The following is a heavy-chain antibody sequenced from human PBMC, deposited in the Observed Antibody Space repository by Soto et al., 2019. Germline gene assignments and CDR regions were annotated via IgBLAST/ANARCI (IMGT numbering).Heavy chain of an antibody. CDR3: AKAYSHSWPNDWCDP. J-gene: IGHJ5*02. CDR1: GFTFSSYA. V-gene: IGHV3-23*01. D-gene: IGHD1-26*01. Sequence: EVQLLESGGGWLQPGGSLRLSCAASGFTFSSYAMNWVRQAPGKGLEWVSGITGSGAGSYYSDSVKGRFTISRDNSKNTLYLQMNSLRAEDTAVYYCAKAYSHSWPNDWCDPWGQGTLVTVSS. CDR2: ITGSGAGS.